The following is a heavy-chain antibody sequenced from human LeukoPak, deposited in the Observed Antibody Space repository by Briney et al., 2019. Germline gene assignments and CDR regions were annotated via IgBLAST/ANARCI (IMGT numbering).Heavy chain of an antibody. D-gene: IGHD2-2*01. CDR2: IYPGDSDT. Sequence: GESLKISCKGSGYSFTSYWIGLVRQMPGKGLEWMGIIYPGDSDTRYSPSFQGQVTLSADKSITTAYLQWSSLKASDTAMYYCARHSPGYCSSTSCPFDYWGQGTLVTVSS. CDR3: ARHSPGYCSSTSCPFDY. CDR1: GYSFTSYW. J-gene: IGHJ4*02. V-gene: IGHV5-51*01.